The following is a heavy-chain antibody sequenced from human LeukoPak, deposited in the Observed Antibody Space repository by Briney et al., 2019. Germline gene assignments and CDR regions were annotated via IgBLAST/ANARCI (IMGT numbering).Heavy chain of an antibody. D-gene: IGHD3-10*01. J-gene: IGHJ6*03. CDR2: ISSSSSYI. CDR3: ARDPESMWFGELQRYYYYMDV. CDR1: GFTFSSYS. V-gene: IGHV3-21*01. Sequence: KPGGSLRLSCAASGFTFSSYSMNWVRQAPGKGLEWVSSISSSSSYIYYADSVKGRFTISRDNAKNSLYLQMNSLRAEDTAVYYCARDPESMWFGELQRYYYYMDVWGKGTTVTVSS.